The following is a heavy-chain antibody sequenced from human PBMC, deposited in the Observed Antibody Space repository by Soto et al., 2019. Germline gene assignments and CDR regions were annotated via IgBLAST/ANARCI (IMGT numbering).Heavy chain of an antibody. V-gene: IGHV1-2*02. CDR2: INPNSGGT. D-gene: IGHD1-7*01. CDR3: ARVTNWNSQTYSY. CDR1: GYTFTGYY. Sequence: GASVKVSCKASGYTFTGYYMHWVRQAPGQGLEWMGWINPNSGGTNYAQKFQGRVTMTRDTSISTAYMELSRLRSDDTAVYYCARVTNWNSQTYSYWGQGTLVTVSS. J-gene: IGHJ4*02.